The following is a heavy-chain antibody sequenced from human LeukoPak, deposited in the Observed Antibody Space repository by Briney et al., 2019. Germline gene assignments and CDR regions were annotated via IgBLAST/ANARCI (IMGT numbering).Heavy chain of an antibody. CDR1: GFTFSSYW. Sequence: GGSLRLSCAASGFTFSSYWMSWVRQAPGKGLEWVSGINWNGGSTGYADSVKGRFTISRDNAKNSLYLQMNSLRAEDTALYYCARGKYCSSTSCYLSYMDVWGKGTTVTVSS. CDR3: ARGKYCSSTSCYLSYMDV. V-gene: IGHV3-20*04. CDR2: INWNGGST. D-gene: IGHD2-2*01. J-gene: IGHJ6*03.